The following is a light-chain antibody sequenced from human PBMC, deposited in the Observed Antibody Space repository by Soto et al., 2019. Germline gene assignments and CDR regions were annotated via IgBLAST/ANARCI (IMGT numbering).Light chain of an antibody. CDR2: DAS. Sequence: DIHMPRSPYPLSASVSDSFPDTCRAIQGMSTGLAGYPQKPGKAPKPLIYDASSWESGVPPRFSVRGSGTEFTLTICIRQPETLANYNFQQHNSYPWTFAKWAKV. CDR1: QGMSTG. J-gene: IGKJ1*01. V-gene: IGKV1-5*01. CDR3: QQHNSYPWT.